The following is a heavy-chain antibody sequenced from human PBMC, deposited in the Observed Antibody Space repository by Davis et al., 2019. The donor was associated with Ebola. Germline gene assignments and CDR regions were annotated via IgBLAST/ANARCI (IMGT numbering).Heavy chain of an antibody. Sequence: GESLKISCAASGLTFSNYGMNWVRQAPGKGLEWVSTISGAGGATYYADSVKGRFTISRDNSNNTLYLQMNNLRVEDTARYYCAKASWGPAARPLLDSWGQGTLVTVSS. CDR1: GLTFSNYG. CDR3: AKASWGPAARPLLDS. D-gene: IGHD2-2*02. J-gene: IGHJ4*02. CDR2: ISGAGGAT. V-gene: IGHV3-23*01.